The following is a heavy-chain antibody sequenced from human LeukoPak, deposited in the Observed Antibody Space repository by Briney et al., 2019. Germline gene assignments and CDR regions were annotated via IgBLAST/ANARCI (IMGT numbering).Heavy chain of an antibody. J-gene: IGHJ6*02. CDR3: ARDWAIGTCYYYGMDV. Sequence: GRSLRLSCAASGFTFSSYAMHWVRQAPGKGLEWVAVISYDGSNKYYADSVKGRFTISRDNSKNTLYLQMNSLRAEDTAVYYCARDWAIGTCYYYGMDVWGQGTTVTVSS. CDR2: ISYDGSNK. D-gene: IGHD2-21*01. V-gene: IGHV3-30-3*01. CDR1: GFTFSSYA.